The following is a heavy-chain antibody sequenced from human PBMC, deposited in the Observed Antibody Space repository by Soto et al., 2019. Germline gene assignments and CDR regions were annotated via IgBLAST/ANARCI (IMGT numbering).Heavy chain of an antibody. CDR1: GFTFSSYA. J-gene: IGHJ4*02. CDR2: ISGSGGST. V-gene: IGHV3-23*01. CDR3: AKPITDCSGGSCPTQFDY. Sequence: GGSLRLSCAASGFTFSSYAMSWVRQAPGKGLEWVSAISGSGGSTYYADPVKGRFTISRDNSKNTLYLQMNSLRAEDTAVYYCAKPITDCSGGSCPTQFDYWGQGTLVTVSS. D-gene: IGHD2-15*01.